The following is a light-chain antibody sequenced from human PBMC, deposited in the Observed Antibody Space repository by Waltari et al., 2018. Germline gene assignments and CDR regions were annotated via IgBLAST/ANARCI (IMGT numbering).Light chain of an antibody. Sequence: TCLTRQDITNYLAVFQQKPGKAPKLLIYSVSTLQSGVPSRFSGSGSGTDFTLTISSLQPEDFATYYCQQFDAYPLTFGGGTKVEIK. CDR2: SVS. CDR1: QDITNY. V-gene: IGKV1-9*01. J-gene: IGKJ4*01. CDR3: QQFDAYPLT.